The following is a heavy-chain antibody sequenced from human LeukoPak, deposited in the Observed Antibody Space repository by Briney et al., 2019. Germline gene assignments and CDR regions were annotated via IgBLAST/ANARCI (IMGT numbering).Heavy chain of an antibody. D-gene: IGHD4-23*01. CDR1: GGSISSGNW. V-gene: IGHV4-4*02. Sequence: SGTLSLTCAVSGGSISSGNWRSWVRQPPGKGLEWIGEIYHSGSTNYNPSLKSRVTISVDKSKNQFSLKLSSVTAADTAVYYCAREADYGGNLEGFDYWGQGTLVTVSS. CDR3: AREADYGGNLEGFDY. J-gene: IGHJ4*02. CDR2: IYHSGST.